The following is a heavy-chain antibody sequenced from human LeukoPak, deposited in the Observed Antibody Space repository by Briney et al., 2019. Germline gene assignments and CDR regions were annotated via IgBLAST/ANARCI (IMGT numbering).Heavy chain of an antibody. J-gene: IGHJ4*02. Sequence: SVKVSCKASGGTFSSYAISWVRQTPGQGLEWMGRIIPIFGIANYAQKFQGRVTITADKSTSTAYMELSSLRSEDTAVYYCARGRGSNNWNYGEDYWGQGTLVTVSS. CDR1: GGTFSSYA. CDR2: IIPIFGIA. CDR3: ARGRGSNNWNYGEDY. V-gene: IGHV1-69*04. D-gene: IGHD1-7*01.